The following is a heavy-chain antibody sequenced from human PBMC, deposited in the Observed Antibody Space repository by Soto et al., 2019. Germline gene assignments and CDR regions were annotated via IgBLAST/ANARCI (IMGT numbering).Heavy chain of an antibody. Sequence: QVQLVESGGAVVQPGRSLRLSCGASGFIFSEYGMHWVRQAPGKGLEWVALISYDGSHEYYADSVKGRFTISRDISKNTLFLQMNSLRPEDTAVYYCAKEMFPRTVLDSSSPWGDAWGQGTLVTVSS. V-gene: IGHV3-30*18. CDR3: AKEMFPRTVLDSSSPWGDA. J-gene: IGHJ5*02. D-gene: IGHD6-6*01. CDR1: GFIFSEYG. CDR2: ISYDGSHE.